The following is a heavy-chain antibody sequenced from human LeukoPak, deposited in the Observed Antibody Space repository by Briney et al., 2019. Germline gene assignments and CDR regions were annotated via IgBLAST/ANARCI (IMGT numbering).Heavy chain of an antibody. Sequence: SETLSLTCTVSGGSISTYYWSWIRQPPGKGLEWIGYIYYSGSTNHNPSLKSRVTISVDTSKNQFSLKLSSVTAADTAVYYCARGERTTVTTMFDYWGQGTLVTVSS. CDR1: GGSISTYY. D-gene: IGHD4-17*01. CDR2: IYYSGST. J-gene: IGHJ4*02. V-gene: IGHV4-59*08. CDR3: ARGERTTVTTMFDY.